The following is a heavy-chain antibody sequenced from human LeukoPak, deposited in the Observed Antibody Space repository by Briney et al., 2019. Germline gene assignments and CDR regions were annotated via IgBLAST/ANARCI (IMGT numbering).Heavy chain of an antibody. J-gene: IGHJ3*02. CDR2: INPNSGGT. D-gene: IGHD2-2*01. CDR3: AVGSYCSSTSCYAHSSSWSDAFDI. V-gene: IGHV1-2*02. CDR1: GYTFTGYY. Sequence: ASVKVSCKASGYTFTGYYMHWVRQAPGQGLEWMGWINPNSGGTNYAQKFQGRVTMTRDTSISTAYMELSRLRSDDTAVYYCAVGSYCSSTSCYAHSSSWSDAFDIWGQGTMVTVSS.